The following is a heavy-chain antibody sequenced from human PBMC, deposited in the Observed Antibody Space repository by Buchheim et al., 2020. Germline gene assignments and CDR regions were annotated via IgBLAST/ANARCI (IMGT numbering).Heavy chain of an antibody. D-gene: IGHD1-26*01. CDR2: INHSGST. J-gene: IGHJ6*02. CDR3: ARSRSNNYYYYGMDV. Sequence: QVQLQQWGAGLLKPSETLSLTCAVYGGSFSGYYWSWIRQPPGKGLEWIGEINHSGSTNYNPSLKSRVTISVDTSKKQFSLKLSSVTAADTAVYYCARSRSNNYYYYGMDVWGQGTT. V-gene: IGHV4-34*01. CDR1: GGSFSGYY.